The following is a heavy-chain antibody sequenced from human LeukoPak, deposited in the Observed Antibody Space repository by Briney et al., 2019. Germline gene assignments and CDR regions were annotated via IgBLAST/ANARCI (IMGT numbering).Heavy chain of an antibody. D-gene: IGHD1-26*01. CDR1: GYTFTSYY. CDR2: INPSGGST. CDR3: ARTNSGSYPYQTLFDY. V-gene: IGHV1-46*01. Sequence: ASVKVSCKASGYTFTSYYMHWVRQAPGQGLEWMGIINPSGGSTSYAQKFQGRVTMTRDTSTSTVYMELSSLRSEDTAVYYCARTNSGSYPYQTLFDYWGQGTLVTDSS. J-gene: IGHJ4*02.